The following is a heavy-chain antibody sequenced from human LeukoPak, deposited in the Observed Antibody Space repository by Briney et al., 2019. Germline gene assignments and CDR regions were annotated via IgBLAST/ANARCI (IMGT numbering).Heavy chain of an antibody. CDR1: GGTFSSYT. V-gene: IGHV1-69*05. CDR2: IIPIFGTA. D-gene: IGHD5-18*01. J-gene: IGHJ4*02. Sequence: GSSVKVSCKASGGTFSSYTISWVRQAPGQGLEWMGRIIPIFGTANHAQKFQGRVTITTDESTSTAYMELSSLRSEDTAVYYCARGGYSYGAYYFDYWGQGTLVTVSS. CDR3: ARGGYSYGAYYFDY.